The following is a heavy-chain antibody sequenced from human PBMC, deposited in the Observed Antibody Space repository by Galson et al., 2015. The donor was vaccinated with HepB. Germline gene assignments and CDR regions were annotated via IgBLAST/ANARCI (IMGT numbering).Heavy chain of an antibody. D-gene: IGHD2-2*01. CDR1: GFTFSNAW. Sequence: SLRLSCAASGFTFSNAWMNWVRQAPGKGLEWIGRTKSRSDGGTIDYVAPVKGRFTISRDDSKNTLYLQMNSLKTEDTAVYYCATRWGFVVVPAATHGCFDLWGRGTLVTVSS. CDR3: ATRWGFVVVPAATHGCFDL. J-gene: IGHJ2*01. CDR2: TKSRSDGGTI. V-gene: IGHV3-15*01.